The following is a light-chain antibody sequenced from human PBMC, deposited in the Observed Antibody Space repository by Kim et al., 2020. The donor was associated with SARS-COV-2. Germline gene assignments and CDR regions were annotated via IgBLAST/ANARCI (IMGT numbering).Light chain of an antibody. Sequence: ASVGDRVTITCLASQSISNWLAWYQQKPGKAPKFLIYDASNLESGVPSRFSGSGSGTEFTLTISSLQPDDFATYYCQQYNSYPWTFGQGTKVDIK. CDR1: QSISNW. CDR2: DAS. J-gene: IGKJ1*01. CDR3: QQYNSYPWT. V-gene: IGKV1-5*01.